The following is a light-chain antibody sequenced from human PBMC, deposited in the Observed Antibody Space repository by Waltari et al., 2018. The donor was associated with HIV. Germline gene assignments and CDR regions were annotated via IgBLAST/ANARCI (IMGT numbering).Light chain of an antibody. CDR2: GVT. CDR3: CAYAGTNPFLL. CDR1: HSYVGRHNL. Sequence: QSALPQPASASASPGQSVTIPCTGPHSYVGRHNLLPWYQQHPGTAPKLIIYGVTQRPSGVSGRFSGSKSGNSASLTICGLQAEDEANYYCCAYAGTNPFLLFGGGTKLTVL. V-gene: IGLV2-23*02. J-gene: IGLJ2*01.